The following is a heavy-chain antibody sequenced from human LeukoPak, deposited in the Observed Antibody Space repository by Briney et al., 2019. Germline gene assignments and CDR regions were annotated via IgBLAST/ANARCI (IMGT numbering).Heavy chain of an antibody. CDR1: GGSFIGYY. V-gene: IGHV4-34*01. CDR2: INHSGST. Sequence: PSETLSLTCAVYGGSFIGYYWSWIRQPPGKGLEWIGEINHSGSTNYNPSLKSRVTISVDTSKNQFSLKLSSVTAADTAVYYCARGRRRYNWNESFDYWGQGTLVTVSS. D-gene: IGHD1-1*01. CDR3: ARGRRRYNWNESFDY. J-gene: IGHJ4*02.